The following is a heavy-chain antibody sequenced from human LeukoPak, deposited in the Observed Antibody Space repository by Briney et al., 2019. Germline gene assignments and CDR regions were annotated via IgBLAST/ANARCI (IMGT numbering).Heavy chain of an antibody. D-gene: IGHD5-12*01. CDR1: GFSLNGYW. CDR3: ARGGYSFDY. CDR2: LHADGNEK. V-gene: IGHV3-7*01. Sequence: GGSLRLSCAAYGFSLNGYWMSWVRQAPGKGLEWVARLHADGNEKYFVHSVKGRFTVSRDNAKNSLYLQMNSLRVEDTAAYYCARGGYSFDYLGQGTLVTVSS. J-gene: IGHJ4*02.